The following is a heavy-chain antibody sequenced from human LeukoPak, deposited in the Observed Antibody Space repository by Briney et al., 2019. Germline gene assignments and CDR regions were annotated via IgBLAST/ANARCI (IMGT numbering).Heavy chain of an antibody. CDR1: GFTFSSYA. D-gene: IGHD1-1*01. CDR3: ARSNEGDPSAFDI. V-gene: IGHV3-30-3*01. Sequence: GGSLRLSCAASGFTFSSYAMHWVRQAPGKGLEWVAVISHDGSNKYYADSVKGRFTISRDNSKNTLYLQMNSLRAEDTAVYYCARSNEGDPSAFDIWGQGTMVTVSS. J-gene: IGHJ3*02. CDR2: ISHDGSNK.